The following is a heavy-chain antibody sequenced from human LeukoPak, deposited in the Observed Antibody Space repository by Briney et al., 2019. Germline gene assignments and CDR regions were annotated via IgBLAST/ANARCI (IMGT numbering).Heavy chain of an antibody. J-gene: IGHJ4*02. CDR2: IYTSGST. CDR3: ARKHCSSTSCYDYFDY. V-gene: IGHV4-4*09. CDR1: GGSISGYY. D-gene: IGHD2-2*01. Sequence: SETLSLTCTVSGGSISGYYWSWIRQPPGKGLEWIGYIYTSGSTKYNPSLKSRVTMTVDTSKNQFSLKLSSVTAADTAVYYCARKHCSSTSCYDYFDYWGQGTLVTVSS.